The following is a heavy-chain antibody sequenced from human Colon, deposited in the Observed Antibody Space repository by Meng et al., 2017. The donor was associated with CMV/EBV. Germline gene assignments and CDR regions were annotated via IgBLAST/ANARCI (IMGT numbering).Heavy chain of an antibody. CDR2: INHSGST. CDR1: GGSFSGYY. V-gene: IGHV4-34*01. J-gene: IGHJ4*02. Sequence: SETLSLTCAVYGGSFSGYYWSWIRQPPGKGLEWIGEINHSGSTNYNPSLKSRVTISVDTSKNQFSLKLSSVTAADTAVYYCARGRIAAAGTGFDYWGQGTLVTVS. D-gene: IGHD6-13*01. CDR3: ARGRIAAAGTGFDY.